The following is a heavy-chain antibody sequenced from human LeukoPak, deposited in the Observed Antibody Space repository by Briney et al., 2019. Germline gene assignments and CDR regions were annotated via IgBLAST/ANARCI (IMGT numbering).Heavy chain of an antibody. D-gene: IGHD3-3*01. Sequence: GGSLRPSCAASGFTFSSYGMHWVRQAPGKGLEWVAVIWYDGSNKYYADSVKGRFTISRDNSKNTLYLQMNSLRAEDTAVYYCARDWTLLRFSEHNGMDVWGQGTTVTVSS. J-gene: IGHJ6*02. V-gene: IGHV3-33*01. CDR1: GFTFSSYG. CDR3: ARDWTLLRFSEHNGMDV. CDR2: IWYDGSNK.